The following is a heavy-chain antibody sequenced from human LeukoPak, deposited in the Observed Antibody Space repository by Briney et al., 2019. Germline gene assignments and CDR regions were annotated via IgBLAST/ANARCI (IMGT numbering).Heavy chain of an antibody. V-gene: IGHV3-23*01. J-gene: IGHJ4*02. D-gene: IGHD4-17*01. CDR3: AKDPMTTVTTVDSD. CDR2: ISASDGDT. Sequence: GGSLRLSCAASGFTFSSYSMNWVRQAPGMGLEWVSSISASDGDTYYADSVKGRFTISRDNSKNTLYLQMNSLRAEDTAVYYCAKDPMTTVTTVDSDWGQGTLVTVSS. CDR1: GFTFSSYS.